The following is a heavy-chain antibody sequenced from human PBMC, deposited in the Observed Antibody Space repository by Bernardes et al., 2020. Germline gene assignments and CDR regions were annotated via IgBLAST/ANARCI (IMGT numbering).Heavy chain of an antibody. Sequence: ASVPVSCKVSGYTLTVLSMHWVRQAPGKGLEWMGGFDPEDGETIYAQKFQGRVTMTDDTSTDTAYMELSSLRSEDTAVYYCATAPRIVVVPAATTWLDPWGQGTLVTGSP. CDR1: GYTLTVLS. J-gene: IGHJ5*02. D-gene: IGHD2-2*01. CDR2: FDPEDGET. V-gene: IGHV1-24*01. CDR3: ATAPRIVVVPAATTWLDP.